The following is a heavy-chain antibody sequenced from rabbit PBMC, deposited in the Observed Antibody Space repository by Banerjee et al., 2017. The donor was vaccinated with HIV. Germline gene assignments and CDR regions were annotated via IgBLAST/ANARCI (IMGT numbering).Heavy chain of an antibody. V-gene: IGHV1S7*01. J-gene: IGHJ4*01. CDR2: IDPVFGST. CDR1: GFDFSSYY. D-gene: IGHD4-1*01. CDR3: AREDISVWGFNL. Sequence: QLKESGGGLVQPGGSLKLSCKASGFDFSSYYMSWVRQAPGKGLEWIGYIDPVFGSTYYASWVNGRFTISSDNAQNTVDLQMNSLTAADTATYFCAREDISVWGFNLWGPGTLVTVS.